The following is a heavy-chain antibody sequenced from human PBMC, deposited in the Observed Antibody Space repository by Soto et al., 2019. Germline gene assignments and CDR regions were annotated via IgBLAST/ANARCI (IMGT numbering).Heavy chain of an antibody. Sequence: QVQLVESGGGVVQPGRSLRLSCAASGFTFSSYGMHWVRQAPGKGLEWVAVIWYDGSNKYYADSVKGRFTISRDNSKNTLYLQMNSLRAEDTAVYYCARDRGRVYFDYWGQGPLVTVSS. CDR2: IWYDGSNK. CDR1: GFTFSSYG. J-gene: IGHJ4*02. V-gene: IGHV3-33*01. D-gene: IGHD6-13*01. CDR3: ARDRGRVYFDY.